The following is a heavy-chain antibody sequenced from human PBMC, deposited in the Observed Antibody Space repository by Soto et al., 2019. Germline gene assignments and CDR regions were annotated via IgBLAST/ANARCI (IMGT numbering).Heavy chain of an antibody. Sequence: PPEKLCHTRTVSGASISGFYWSWIRKSAGKGLEWIGRIYATGTTDYNPSLKSRVMMSVDTSKKQFSLKLRSVPAADTAVYYLGRDVSKTLRDLFDLSGQG. CDR1: GASISGFY. D-gene: IGHD3-16*01. V-gene: IGHV4-4*07. CDR2: IYATGTT. J-gene: IGHJ5*01. CDR3: GRDVSKTLRDLFDL.